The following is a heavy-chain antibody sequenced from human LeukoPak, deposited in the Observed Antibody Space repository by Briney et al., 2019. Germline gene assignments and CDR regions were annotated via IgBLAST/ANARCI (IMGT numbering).Heavy chain of an antibody. D-gene: IGHD6-19*01. CDR2: IYSGGST. J-gene: IGHJ4*02. V-gene: IGHV3-66*01. Sequence: GGSLRLSCAASEFSVGSNYMTWVRQAPGKGLEWVSLIYSGGSTYYADSVKGRFTISRDNSENTVYLQMNSLRVEDTAVYYCAKDIDWLAFEDWGQGTLVTVSS. CDR3: AKDIDWLAFED. CDR1: EFSVGSNY.